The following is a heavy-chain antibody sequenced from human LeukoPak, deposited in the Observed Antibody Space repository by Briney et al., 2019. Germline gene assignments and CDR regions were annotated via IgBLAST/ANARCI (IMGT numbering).Heavy chain of an antibody. CDR2: ISYDGSNK. V-gene: IGHV3-30*04. CDR1: GFTFSSYA. D-gene: IGHD3-3*01. J-gene: IGHJ6*02. Sequence: PGRSLRLSCAASGFTFSSYAMHWVRQAPGKGLEWVAVISYDGSNKYYADSVKGRFTISRDNSKNTLYLQMNSLRAEDTAVYYCARDGSYYDFWSGYYPYGMDVWGQGTTVTVSS. CDR3: ARDGSYYDFWSGYYPYGMDV.